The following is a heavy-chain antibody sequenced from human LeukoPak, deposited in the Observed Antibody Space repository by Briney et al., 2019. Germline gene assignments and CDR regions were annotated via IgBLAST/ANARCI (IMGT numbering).Heavy chain of an antibody. Sequence: GGSLRLSCAASGFTFSNYAMSWVRQAPGKGLEWVSGISGSGDSTYYADSVKGRFTISRDNSKNTLYLQMNSLRAEDTALYFCAGGSDYWGQGTLVTVSS. J-gene: IGHJ4*02. CDR2: ISGSGDST. V-gene: IGHV3-23*01. D-gene: IGHD3-16*01. CDR1: GFTFSNYA. CDR3: AGGSDY.